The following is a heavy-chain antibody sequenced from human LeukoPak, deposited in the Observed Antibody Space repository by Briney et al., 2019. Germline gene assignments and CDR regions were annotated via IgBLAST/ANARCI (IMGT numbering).Heavy chain of an antibody. CDR2: INPSGVST. D-gene: IGHD3-9*01. CDR1: GYTFTSYY. CDR3: ARDQAATNTQVRFCLD. Sequence: EASVKVSCKASGYTFTSYYMYWVRQAPGHGLEWMGIINPSGVSTSYAQKFQGRVTMTRDTSTSTVYMELSSLRSEDTAVYYCARDQAATNTQVRFCLDWGQGTLVTVSS. V-gene: IGHV1-46*01. J-gene: IGHJ4*02.